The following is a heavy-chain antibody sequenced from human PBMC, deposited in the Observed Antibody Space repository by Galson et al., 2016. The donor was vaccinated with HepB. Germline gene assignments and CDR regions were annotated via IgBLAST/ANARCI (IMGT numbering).Heavy chain of an antibody. Sequence: SVKVSCKASGYTFINYGISWVRQAPGQGLEWMGWISVDIGNTNYAQKLQDRVTMTTDTSTSTAYMELRSLRSDDTAVYYCARESPYCSGGNCYSPLGDYWGQGTLVTVSS. CDR3: ARESPYCSGGNCYSPLGDY. CDR1: GYTFINYG. V-gene: IGHV1-18*04. J-gene: IGHJ4*02. CDR2: ISVDIGNT. D-gene: IGHD2-15*01.